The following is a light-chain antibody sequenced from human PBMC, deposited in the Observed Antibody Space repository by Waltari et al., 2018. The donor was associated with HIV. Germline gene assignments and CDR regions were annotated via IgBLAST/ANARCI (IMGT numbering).Light chain of an antibody. CDR2: GVN. CDR1: LSAVGGNQY. CDR3: YSYAGTSVL. V-gene: IGLV2-11*01. J-gene: IGLJ2*01. Sequence: QSALTQPRSLSGSPGQSVSIPCPGILSAVGGNQYVSWYQQYPGKAPKLILSGVNNRPSGVPDRFAGSKSGNTASLTISGLQAEDEADYFCYSYAGTSVLFGGGTKLTVL.